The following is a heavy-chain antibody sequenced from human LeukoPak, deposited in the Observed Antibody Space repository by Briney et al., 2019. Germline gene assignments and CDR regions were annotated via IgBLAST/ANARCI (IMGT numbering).Heavy chain of an antibody. CDR1: GFTFSSYA. Sequence: GGSLRLSCAASGFTFSSYAMHWVRQAPSQGLEWVAVISYDGSNKYYADSVKGRFTISRDNSKNTLYLQMNSLRAEDTAVYYCARDEGSYNSPWFEYWGQGTLVTVSP. D-gene: IGHD5-24*01. V-gene: IGHV3-30-3*01. CDR2: ISYDGSNK. CDR3: ARDEGSYNSPWFEY. J-gene: IGHJ4*02.